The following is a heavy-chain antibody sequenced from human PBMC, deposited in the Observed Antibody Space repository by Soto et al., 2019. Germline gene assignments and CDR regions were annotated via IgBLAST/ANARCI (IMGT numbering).Heavy chain of an antibody. V-gene: IGHV3-11*05. J-gene: IGHJ6*02. CDR3: AREYEYNMHV. CDR2: NDSSTKYT. CDR1: GFTFRVYY. D-gene: IGHD5-12*01. Sequence: QVQLVESGGGLVRPGVSLRLSCEASGFTFRVYYMTWYRQARGKGLECLSYNDSSTKYTNYADSVKGRSSLSRDNAKNSLSLEINSRRDDDTAVTYCAREYEYNMHVWGQATMVPVAS.